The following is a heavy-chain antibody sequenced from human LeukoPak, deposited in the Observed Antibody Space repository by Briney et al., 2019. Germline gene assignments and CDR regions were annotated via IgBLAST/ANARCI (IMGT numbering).Heavy chain of an antibody. D-gene: IGHD3-16*01. CDR3: AKLGGHPLHNYYVGV. CDR1: GFSFSSCA. CDR2: ILDSGYST. V-gene: IGHV3-23*01. J-gene: IGHJ6*03. Sequence: GGSLRLSCAASGFSFSSCAMSWVRQAPGKGLEWVSGILDSGYSTYYANSVKGRFTISRDNSNNTLYLQMNSLRAEDTAVYYCAKLGGHPLHNYYVGVWGKGTTVAVSS.